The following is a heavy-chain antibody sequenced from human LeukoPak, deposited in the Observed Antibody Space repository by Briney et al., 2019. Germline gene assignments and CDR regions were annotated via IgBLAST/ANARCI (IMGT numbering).Heavy chain of an antibody. Sequence: GRSLRLSCTASGFTFGDYAMSRVRQAPGKGLEWVGFIRSKAYGGTTEYAASVKGRFTISRDDSKSIAYLQMNSLKTEDTAVYYCTRDGTYYDFWSGYYGYGMDVWGQGTTVTVSS. CDR2: IRSKAYGGTT. CDR1: GFTFGDYA. J-gene: IGHJ6*02. D-gene: IGHD3-3*01. CDR3: TRDGTYYDFWSGYYGYGMDV. V-gene: IGHV3-49*04.